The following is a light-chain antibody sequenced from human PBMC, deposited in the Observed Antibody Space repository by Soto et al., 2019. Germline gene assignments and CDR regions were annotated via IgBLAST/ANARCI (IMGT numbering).Light chain of an antibody. CDR2: EGS. CDR3: CSYALSSSYV. Sequence: QSVLTQPASVSGSPGHSNNLACTGTRGDVGSYSHVSWYQQHPGKAPRLIIYEGSKRPSGVSHRFSASRSDKTASLTISGLQAEDEAAYYCCSYALSSSYVFGTGTKVTV. CDR1: RGDVGSYSH. J-gene: IGLJ1*01. V-gene: IGLV2-23*01.